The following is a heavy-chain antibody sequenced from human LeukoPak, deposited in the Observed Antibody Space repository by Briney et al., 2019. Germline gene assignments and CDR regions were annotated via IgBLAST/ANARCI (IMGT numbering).Heavy chain of an antibody. J-gene: IGHJ4*02. Sequence: GGSLRLSCAASGFTFSTYAMHWVRQAPGKGLEWVAIISYDGSNKYYADSVKGRFTISRDNSKNTLYLQMNSLRAEDTAVYYCARDEGNIVATMVFDYWGQGTLVTVSS. CDR1: GFTFSTYA. D-gene: IGHD5-12*01. CDR2: ISYDGSNK. V-gene: IGHV3-30-3*01. CDR3: ARDEGNIVATMVFDY.